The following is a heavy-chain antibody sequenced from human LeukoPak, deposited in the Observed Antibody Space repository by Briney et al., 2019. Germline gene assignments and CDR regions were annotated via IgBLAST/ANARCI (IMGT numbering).Heavy chain of an antibody. CDR1: GFTFSNYD. J-gene: IGHJ4*02. V-gene: IGHV3-23*01. D-gene: IGHD3-22*01. CDR3: AKHDSEGYGDFDY. Sequence: PGGSLRLSCAATGFTFSNYDMSWVRQAPGKGLEWVSGISGSGGRTWYADSVKGRFTITRDNFKNTLYLQMNSLRAEDTAVYYCAKHDSEGYGDFDYWGQGSLATVSS. CDR2: ISGSGGRT.